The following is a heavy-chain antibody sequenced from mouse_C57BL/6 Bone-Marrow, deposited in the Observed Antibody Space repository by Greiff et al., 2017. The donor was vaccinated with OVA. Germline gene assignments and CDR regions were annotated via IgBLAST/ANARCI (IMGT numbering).Heavy chain of an antibody. J-gene: IGHJ2*01. D-gene: IGHD1-1*01. CDR1: GYSFTDYN. CDR3: ARLDFHYYGSSSYYFDY. Sequence: VQLQQSGPELVKPGASVKISCKASGYSFTDYNMNWVKQSNGKSLEWIGVINPNYGTTSYNQKLKGKATLTVDQSSSTAYMQRNSLTSEDSAIYYCARLDFHYYGSSSYYFDYWGQGTTLTVSS. V-gene: IGHV1-39*01. CDR2: INPNYGTT.